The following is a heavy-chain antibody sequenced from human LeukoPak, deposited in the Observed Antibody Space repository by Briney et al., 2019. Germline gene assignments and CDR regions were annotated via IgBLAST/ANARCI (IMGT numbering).Heavy chain of an antibody. Sequence: KAGGSLRLSCAASGFTFSNAWMSWVRQAPGKGLEWVGRIKSKTDGGTTDYAAPVKGRFTISRDDSKNTLHLQMNSLKTEDTAVYYCTLDPVYQLLQDYWGQGTLVTVSS. CDR1: GFTFSNAW. D-gene: IGHD2-2*01. CDR2: IKSKTDGGTT. J-gene: IGHJ4*02. V-gene: IGHV3-15*01. CDR3: TLDPVYQLLQDY.